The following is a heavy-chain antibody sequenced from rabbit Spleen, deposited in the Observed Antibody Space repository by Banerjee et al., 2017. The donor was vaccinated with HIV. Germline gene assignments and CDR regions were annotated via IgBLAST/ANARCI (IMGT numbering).Heavy chain of an antibody. J-gene: IGHJ4*01. CDR3: ARDVWQTYAYSYDL. D-gene: IGHD6-1*01. CDR1: GFSFSDRDV. Sequence: QEQLVESGGGLVKPEGSLTLTCKASGFSFSDRDVMCWVRQAPGKGLEWIGCIYAGSTGDTYYASWAKGRFTISKTSSTTVTLQMTSLTAADTATYFCARDVWQTYAYSYDLWGPGTLVTVS. CDR2: IYAGSTGDT. V-gene: IGHV1S45*01.